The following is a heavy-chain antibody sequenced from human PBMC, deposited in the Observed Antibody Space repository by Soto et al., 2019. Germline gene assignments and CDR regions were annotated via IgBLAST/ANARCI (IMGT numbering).Heavy chain of an antibody. CDR3: ATELGENPASPFDA. CDR1: GVTFSSET. Sequence: QVQLVQSGADVKKPGSSVKVSCQASGVTFSSETLGWVRQAPGQGLEWVGGIIPLFGTASYAQQVQGSVTITAAESTSTVYMELSSLRSDDTAVYFCATELGENPASPFDAWGQGTLVTVSS. D-gene: IGHD3-10*01. CDR2: IIPLFGTA. J-gene: IGHJ4*02. V-gene: IGHV1-69*01.